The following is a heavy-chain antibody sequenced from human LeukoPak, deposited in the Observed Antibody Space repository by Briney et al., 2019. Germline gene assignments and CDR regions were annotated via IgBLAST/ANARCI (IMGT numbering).Heavy chain of an antibody. Sequence: GGSLRLSCAASGFTFSSYGMHWVRQAPGKGLEWVAVISYDGSNKYYADSVKGRFTISRDNSKNTLYLQMNSLRAEDTAVYYCAKDRHQLLLMDVWGKGTTVTVFS. J-gene: IGHJ6*04. V-gene: IGHV3-30*18. CDR1: GFTFSSYG. CDR2: ISYDGSNK. D-gene: IGHD2-2*01. CDR3: AKDRHQLLLMDV.